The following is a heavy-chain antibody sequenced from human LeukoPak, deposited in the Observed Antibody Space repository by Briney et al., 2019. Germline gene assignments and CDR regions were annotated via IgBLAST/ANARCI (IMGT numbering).Heavy chain of an antibody. V-gene: IGHV4-4*07. Sequence: SETLSLTCTVSGASISSYYWTWIRQPAGKGLEWIWRIYTSGSTNYNPSLKSRVAMSVDTSKNQFSLKLSSVTAADTAVYYCARLSADSSSSRGFDYWGQGTPVTVSS. CDR1: GASISSYY. D-gene: IGHD2-2*01. J-gene: IGHJ4*02. CDR3: ARLSADSSSSRGFDY. CDR2: IYTSGST.